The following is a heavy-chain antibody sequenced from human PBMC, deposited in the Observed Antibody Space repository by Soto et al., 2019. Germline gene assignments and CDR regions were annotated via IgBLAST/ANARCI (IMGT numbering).Heavy chain of an antibody. Sequence: EVQLLESGGGVVQPGGSLRLSCVASGFNFKKFAMSWVRQAPGEGLEWVSGISCCGGSTSYADSVKGRFSIARDDSTNTLSLQMNNVRVEDTAQYYCAKADGEQWLLPHLDKWGQGTLVTVS. CDR1: GFNFKKFA. CDR2: ISCCGGST. D-gene: IGHD6-19*01. CDR3: AKADGEQWLLPHLDK. J-gene: IGHJ4*02. V-gene: IGHV3-23*01.